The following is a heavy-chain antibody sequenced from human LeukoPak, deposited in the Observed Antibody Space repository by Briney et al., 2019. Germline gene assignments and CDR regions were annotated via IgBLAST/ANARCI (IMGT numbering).Heavy chain of an antibody. D-gene: IGHD1-26*01. V-gene: IGHV3-33*06. CDR1: GLSFSRYG. J-gene: IGHJ4*02. CDR3: AKDGGPSSSGSQFFNY. CDR2: IWYDGDTK. Sequence: GGSLRLSCVVSGLSFSRYGMHWVRQAPGKGLDWVAVIWYDGDTKYYADSVKGRFTISRDNSKNTLYLQMDSLRAEDTAVYYCAKDGGPSSSGSQFFNYWGQGALVTVSS.